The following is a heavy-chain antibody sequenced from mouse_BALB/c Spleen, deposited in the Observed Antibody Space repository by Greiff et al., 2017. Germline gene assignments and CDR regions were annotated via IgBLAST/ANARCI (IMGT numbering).Heavy chain of an antibody. CDR2: INPGSGGT. CDR1: GYAFTNHL. V-gene: IGHV1-54*01. Sequence: QVQLQQSGAELVRPGTSVKVSCKASGYAFTNHLIEWVKQRPGQGLEWIGVINPGSGGTNYNEKFKGKATLTADKSSSTAYMQLSSLTSDDSAVYFCAYDYDVAWFAYWGQGTLVTVSA. D-gene: IGHD2-4*01. CDR3: AYDYDVAWFAY. J-gene: IGHJ3*01.